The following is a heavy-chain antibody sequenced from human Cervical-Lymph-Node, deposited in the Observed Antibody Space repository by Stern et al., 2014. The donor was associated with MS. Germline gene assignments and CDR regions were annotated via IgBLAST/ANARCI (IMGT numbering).Heavy chain of an antibody. CDR1: GGSIRSYY. Sequence: QLQLQESGPGLVKPSETLSLTCTVSGGSIRSYYWSWIRQPPGKGLEWIGYIYYSGSTNYNPSLKSRVTISVDTSKNQFSLKLSSVTAADTAVYYCARMGAAPYYFDYWGQGTLVTVSS. CDR2: IYYSGST. V-gene: IGHV4-59*01. CDR3: ARMGAAPYYFDY. D-gene: IGHD1-26*01. J-gene: IGHJ4*02.